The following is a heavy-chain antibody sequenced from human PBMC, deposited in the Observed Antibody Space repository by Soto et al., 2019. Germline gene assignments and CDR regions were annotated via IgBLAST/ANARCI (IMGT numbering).Heavy chain of an antibody. Sequence: QVQLVQSGAEAKKPGASVKVSCKASGYTFNTYNMYWVRQAPGRGLEWLGVINPSIGSTNYAQKFQGRVIMTRDTSTSTVYMELSTLRSDDTAVYYCARVYSGSRLDYWGQGTLVTVSS. J-gene: IGHJ4*02. D-gene: IGHD1-26*01. CDR2: INPSIGST. CDR1: GYTFNTYN. V-gene: IGHV1-46*02. CDR3: ARVYSGSRLDY.